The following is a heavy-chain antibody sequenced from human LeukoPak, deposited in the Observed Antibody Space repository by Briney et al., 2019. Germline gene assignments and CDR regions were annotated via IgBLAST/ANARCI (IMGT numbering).Heavy chain of an antibody. V-gene: IGHV3-23*01. CDR1: GFTFSSYA. Sequence: GGSLRLSCAASGFTFSSYAMSWVRQAPGKGREWVSAISGSGGSTYYADSVKGRFTISRDNSKNTLYLQMNSLRAEDTAVYYXAXVRXTGYYLPLCDWGQGTLVTVSS. CDR2: ISGSGGST. CDR3: AXVRXTGYYLPLCD. D-gene: IGHD3-9*01. J-gene: IGHJ4*02.